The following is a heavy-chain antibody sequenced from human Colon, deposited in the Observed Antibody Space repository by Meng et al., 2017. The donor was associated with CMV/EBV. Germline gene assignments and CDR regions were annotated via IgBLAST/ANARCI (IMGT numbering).Heavy chain of an antibody. V-gene: IGHV4-59*11. CDR3: ARGLGHASNNSHDS. CDR1: GDSLRDHY. CDR2: IYYSGSA. D-gene: IGHD1-1*01. J-gene: IGHJ4*02. Sequence: SETLSLTCTVSGDSLRDHYWSGIRQPPGKGLEWMGYIYYSGSATYSPSLKSRITISIDTSKNQFSLHLRSVTPADTAMYFCARGLGHASNNSHDSWGQGTLVTVSS.